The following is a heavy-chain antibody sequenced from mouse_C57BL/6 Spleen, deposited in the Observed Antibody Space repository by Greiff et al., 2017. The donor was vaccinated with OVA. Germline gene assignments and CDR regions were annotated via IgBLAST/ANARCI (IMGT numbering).Heavy chain of an antibody. CDR1: GFNIKDDY. V-gene: IGHV14-4*01. CDR2: IDPENGDT. D-gene: IGHD1-1*01. J-gene: IGHJ3*01. CDR3: TTDHDPTRAWFAY. Sequence: DQLQQSGAELVRPGASVKLSCTASGFNIKDDYMHWVKQRPEQGLEWIGWIDPENGDTEYASKFQGKATITADTSSNTAYLQLSSLTSEDTAVYYCTTDHDPTRAWFAYWGQGTLVTVSA.